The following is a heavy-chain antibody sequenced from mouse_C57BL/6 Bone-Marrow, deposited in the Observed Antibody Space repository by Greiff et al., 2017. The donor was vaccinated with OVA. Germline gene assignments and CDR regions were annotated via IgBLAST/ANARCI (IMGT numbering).Heavy chain of an antibody. V-gene: IGHV1-82*01. J-gene: IGHJ1*03. Sequence: LVESGPELVKPGASVKISCKASGYAFSSSWMNWVKQRPGKGLEWIGRIYPGDGDTNYNGKFKGKATLTADKSSSTAYMQLSSLTSEDSAVYFCARLDFGWYFDVWGTGTTVTVSS. CDR3: ARLDFGWYFDV. CDR1: GYAFSSSW. CDR2: IYPGDGDT.